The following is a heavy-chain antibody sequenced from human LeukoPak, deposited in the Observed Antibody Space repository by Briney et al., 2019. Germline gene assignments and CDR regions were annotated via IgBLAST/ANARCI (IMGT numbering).Heavy chain of an antibody. Sequence: GGSLRLSCAASGFTFSSYEMNWVRQAPGKGLVWVSRINSDGSSTSYADSVKGRFTISRDNAKNSLYLQMNSLRAEDTAVYYCARSPVLLWFGELSYYFDYWGQGTLVTVSS. CDR2: INSDGSST. J-gene: IGHJ4*02. CDR1: GFTFSSYE. D-gene: IGHD3-10*01. V-gene: IGHV3-74*01. CDR3: ARSPVLLWFGELSYYFDY.